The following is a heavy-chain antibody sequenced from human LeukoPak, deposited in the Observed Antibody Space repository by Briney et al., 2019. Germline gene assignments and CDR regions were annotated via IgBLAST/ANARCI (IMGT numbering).Heavy chain of an antibody. Sequence: PGGSLRLSCATSVFTVSINYMSWVRQAPGKVLEVGSVIYSCGSTYYADSVKGRFTISRDNSKNTLYLQMTSLRAEDTDVYYCAGRFDLWGRGTLVTVSS. CDR1: VFTVSINY. CDR2: IYSCGST. V-gene: IGHV3-53*01. J-gene: IGHJ2*01. CDR3: AGRFDL.